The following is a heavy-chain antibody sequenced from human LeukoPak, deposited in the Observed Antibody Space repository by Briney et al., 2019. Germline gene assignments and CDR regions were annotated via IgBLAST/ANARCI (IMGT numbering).Heavy chain of an antibody. CDR1: GYTFTTYG. CDR3: ARESRDNYFDY. Sequence: ASVKVSCKASGYTFTTYGITWRRQAPGQGLEWMGWISAYNGNTNSAQKLQGRVTMTTDTSTTTVYMELRSLTSDDTAVYYCARESRDNYFDYWGQGTLVTVSS. V-gene: IGHV1-18*01. D-gene: IGHD5-24*01. J-gene: IGHJ4*02. CDR2: ISAYNGNT.